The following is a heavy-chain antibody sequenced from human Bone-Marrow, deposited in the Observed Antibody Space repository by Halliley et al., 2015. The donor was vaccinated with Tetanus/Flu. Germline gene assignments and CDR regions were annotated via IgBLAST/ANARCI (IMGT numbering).Heavy chain of an antibody. CDR2: IYIDATT. V-gene: IGHV3-53*01. CDR1: GFTVSSYH. J-gene: IGHJ4*02. CDR3: ATGRDSAKSGY. D-gene: IGHD6-25*01. Sequence: CAASGFTVSSYHMTWVRQAPGKGLEWVSTIYIDATTYYADSVKGRFTISRDYSKNTLYLQMNTLRAEDTAVYYCATGRDSAKSGYWGQGTLATVSS.